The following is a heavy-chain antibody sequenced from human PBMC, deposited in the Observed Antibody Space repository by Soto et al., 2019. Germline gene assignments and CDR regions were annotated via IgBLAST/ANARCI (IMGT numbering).Heavy chain of an antibody. CDR1: GFTFSDYY. CDR2: ISSSSSYT. V-gene: IGHV3-11*06. D-gene: IGHD6-19*01. CDR3: ARDSGAGKDYYYYGMDV. J-gene: IGHJ6*02. Sequence: GGSLRLSCAASGFTFSDYYMSWIRQAPGRGLEWVSYISSSSSYTNYADSVKGRFTISRDNAKNSLYLQMNSLRAEDTAVYYCARDSGAGKDYYYYGMDVWGQGTTVTSP.